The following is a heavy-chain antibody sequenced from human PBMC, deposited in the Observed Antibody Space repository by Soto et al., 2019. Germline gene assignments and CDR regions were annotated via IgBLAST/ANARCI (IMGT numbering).Heavy chain of an antibody. V-gene: IGHV3-48*03. CDR3: ARDFVRVSYYGMDV. Sequence: GSLRLSCAASGFTFNSYEVNWVRQAPGKGLEWVSYISSTGSTIYYADSVKGRFTVSRDNIKNSLYLQMNSLRAEDTAVYYCARDFVRVSYYGMDVWGQGTTVTVSS. CDR2: ISSTGSTI. D-gene: IGHD2-8*02. J-gene: IGHJ6*02. CDR1: GFTFNSYE.